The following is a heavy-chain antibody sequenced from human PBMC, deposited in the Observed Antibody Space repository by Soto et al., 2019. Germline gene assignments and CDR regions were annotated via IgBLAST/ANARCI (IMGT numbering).Heavy chain of an antibody. CDR3: AKKPYDSSGYYYYYYGMDV. Sequence: GSLRLSCAASGFTFSSYAMSWLRQPPVEPPEWVSAISGSGGSTYYADSVKGRFTISRDNSKNTLYLQMNSLRAEDTAVYYCAKKPYDSSGYYYYYYGMDVWGQGTTVTVSS. J-gene: IGHJ6*02. CDR1: GFTFSSYA. D-gene: IGHD3-22*01. CDR2: ISGSGGST. V-gene: IGHV3-23*01.